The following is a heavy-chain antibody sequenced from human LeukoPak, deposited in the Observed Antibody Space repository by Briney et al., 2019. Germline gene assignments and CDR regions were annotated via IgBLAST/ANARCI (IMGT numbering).Heavy chain of an antibody. CDR3: ARDRGFYYGSGSSNDAFDI. D-gene: IGHD3-10*01. Sequence: GGSLRLSCAASGFTFSSYGMHWVRQAPGKGLEWVSVIYSGGSTYYADSVKGRFTISRDNSKNTLYLQMNSLRAEDTAVYYCARDRGFYYGSGSSNDAFDIWGQGTMVTVSS. J-gene: IGHJ3*02. CDR2: IYSGGST. V-gene: IGHV3-53*01. CDR1: GFTFSSYG.